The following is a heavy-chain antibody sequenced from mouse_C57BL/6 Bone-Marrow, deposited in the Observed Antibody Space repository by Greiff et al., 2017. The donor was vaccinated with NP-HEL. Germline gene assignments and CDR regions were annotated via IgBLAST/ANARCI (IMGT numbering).Heavy chain of an antibody. CDR3: ARRWLLHFFAY. Sequence: VQLQQPGAELVKPGASVKLSCKASGYTFTSYWMHWVKQRPGQGLEWIGMIHPNSGSTNYNEKFKSKATLTVDKSSSTAYMQLSSLPSEDSAVYYCARRWLLHFFAYWGQGTLVTVSA. D-gene: IGHD2-3*01. CDR1: GYTFTSYW. V-gene: IGHV1-64*01. CDR2: IHPNSGST. J-gene: IGHJ3*01.